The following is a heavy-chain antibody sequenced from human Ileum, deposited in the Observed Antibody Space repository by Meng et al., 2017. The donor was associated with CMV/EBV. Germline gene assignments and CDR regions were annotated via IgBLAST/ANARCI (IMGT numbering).Heavy chain of an antibody. CDR3: ARDGGYDSSGYYDY. Sequence: SETLSLTCTVSGGSISSYYWSWIRQPPGKGLEWIGYIYYSGSTNYNPSLKSRVTISVDTSKNQFSLKLGSVTAADTAVYYCARDGGYDSSGYYDYWGQGTLVTVSS. J-gene: IGHJ4*02. CDR1: GGSISSYY. CDR2: IYYSGST. D-gene: IGHD3-22*01. V-gene: IGHV4-59*01.